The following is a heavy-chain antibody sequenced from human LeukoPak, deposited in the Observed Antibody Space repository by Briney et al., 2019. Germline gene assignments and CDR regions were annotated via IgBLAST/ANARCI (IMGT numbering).Heavy chain of an antibody. CDR3: ARRRLGYYFDY. D-gene: IGHD5-24*01. CDR2: IKPRGST. CDR1: GGSFSGYY. J-gene: IGHJ4*02. Sequence: SETLSLTCGVYGGSFSGYYWSWIRQPPGKGLEWIGEIKPRGSTNYNPSLKSRVTLSADTSNHQFSLTLNSVTAADTAVYYCARRRLGYYFDYWGQGTLVTVSS. V-gene: IGHV4-34*01.